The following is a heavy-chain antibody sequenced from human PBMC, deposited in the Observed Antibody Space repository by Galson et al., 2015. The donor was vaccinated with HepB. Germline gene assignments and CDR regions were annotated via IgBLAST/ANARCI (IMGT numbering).Heavy chain of an antibody. J-gene: IGHJ6*03. D-gene: IGHD1-14*01. CDR3: ARGGTQPPQPDYYMDV. Sequence: SLRLSCAASGFTFSNYYMSWIRQAPGKGLEWVSYISSSGSTIYYADSVKGRFTISRDNAKNSLYLQMNSLRAEDTAVYYCARGGTQPPQPDYYMDVWGKGTTVTVSS. CDR1: GFTFSNYY. CDR2: ISSSGSTI. V-gene: IGHV3-11*01.